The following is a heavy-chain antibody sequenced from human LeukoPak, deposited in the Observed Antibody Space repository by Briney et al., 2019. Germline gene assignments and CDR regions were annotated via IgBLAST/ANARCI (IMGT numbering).Heavy chain of an antibody. J-gene: IGHJ2*01. Sequence: SVKVSFKASGGTFSSYAISWVRQAPGQGLGWMGGIIPIFGTANYAQKSQGRVTITTDESTSTAYMELSSLRSEDTAVYYCARARVDTAMVAKNWYFDLWGRGTLVTVSS. CDR2: IIPIFGTA. D-gene: IGHD5-18*01. V-gene: IGHV1-69*05. CDR3: ARARVDTAMVAKNWYFDL. CDR1: GGTFSSYA.